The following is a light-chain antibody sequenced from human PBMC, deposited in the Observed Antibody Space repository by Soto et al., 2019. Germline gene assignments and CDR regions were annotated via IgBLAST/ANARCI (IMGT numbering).Light chain of an antibody. V-gene: IGLV2-23*02. CDR2: EVN. CDR1: SSDVGGYDR. CDR3: CSSIGGPIWV. Sequence: QSALTQPASVSGSPGQSITISCTGTSSDVGGYDRVSWYQHHPGKAPTLMIYEVNKRPSEVSYRFSGSKSGNTASLAISGLQAEDEADYYCCSSIGGPIWVFGGGTKVTVL. J-gene: IGLJ3*02.